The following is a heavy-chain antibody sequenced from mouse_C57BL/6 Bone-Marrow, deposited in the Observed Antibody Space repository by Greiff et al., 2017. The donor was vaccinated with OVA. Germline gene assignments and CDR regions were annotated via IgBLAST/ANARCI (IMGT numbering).Heavy chain of an antibody. CDR3: ARGGTSPFAY. Sequence: EVQLQQSGPELVKPGASVKISCKASGYSFTGYYMNWVKQSPEKSLEWIGEINPSTGGTTYNQKFKAKATLTVDKSSSTAYMQLKSLTSADSAVXYGARGGTSPFAYWGQGTLVTVSA. D-gene: IGHD4-1*01. CDR1: GYSFTGYY. J-gene: IGHJ3*01. CDR2: INPSTGGT. V-gene: IGHV1-42*01.